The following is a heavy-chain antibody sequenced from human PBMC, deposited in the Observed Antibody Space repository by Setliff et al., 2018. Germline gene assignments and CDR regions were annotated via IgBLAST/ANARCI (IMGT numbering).Heavy chain of an antibody. CDR3: ARGGTFRYFDF. Sequence: PSETLSLTCTVSGGSLSTYYWSWIRQPPGKGLEFIGYVYYSGTANYSPSLRSRLTITVXXSNNQCSLKLRSVTAADTAVYYCARGGTFRYFDFWGQGAPVTVSS. CDR1: GGSLSTYY. D-gene: IGHD5-12*01. J-gene: IGHJ4*02. V-gene: IGHV4-59*01. CDR2: VYYSGTA.